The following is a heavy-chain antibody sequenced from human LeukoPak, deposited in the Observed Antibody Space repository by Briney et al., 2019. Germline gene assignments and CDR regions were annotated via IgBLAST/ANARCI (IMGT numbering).Heavy chain of an antibody. D-gene: IGHD4-17*01. J-gene: IGHJ6*02. CDR1: GFTFSSYG. V-gene: IGHV3-33*01. Sequence: PGGSLRHSCAASGFTFSSYGMHWVRQAPGKGLEWVAVIWYDGSNKYYADSVKGRFTISRDNSKNTLYLQMNSLRAEDTAVYYCARDLPEYGDYYYYYGMDVWGQGTTVTVSS. CDR2: IWYDGSNK. CDR3: ARDLPEYGDYYYYYGMDV.